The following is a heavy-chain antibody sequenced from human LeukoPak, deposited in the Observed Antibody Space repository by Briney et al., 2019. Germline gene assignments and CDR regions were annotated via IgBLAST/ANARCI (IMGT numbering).Heavy chain of an antibody. D-gene: IGHD3-22*01. CDR3: TTNIHYDSSGRPFDY. V-gene: IGHV3-15*01. J-gene: IGHJ4*02. CDR1: GFTFSNAW. CDR2: IKSKTDGGTT. Sequence: GGSLRLSCAASGFTFSNAWMSWVRQAPGKGLEWVGRIKSKTDGGTTDYAAPVKGRFTISRDDSKNTLYLQMNSLKTADTAVYYCTTNIHYDSSGRPFDYWGQGTLVTVSS.